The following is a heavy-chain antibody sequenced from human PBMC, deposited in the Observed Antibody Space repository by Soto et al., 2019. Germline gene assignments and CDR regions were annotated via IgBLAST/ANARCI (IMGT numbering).Heavy chain of an antibody. V-gene: IGHV1-46*01. Sequence: ASVKVSCKAPGDTFTSYYLNWVRQAPGQGLEWMGVINPHGGSTKYAQKFQGRITMTRDTSRSTVYMELSSLRSDDTAIYYCARSSGGNFGIIIEGSNWFDPWGQGTPVTVSS. J-gene: IGHJ5*02. CDR1: GDTFTSYY. CDR2: INPHGGST. CDR3: ARSSGGNFGIIIEGSNWFDP. D-gene: IGHD3-3*01.